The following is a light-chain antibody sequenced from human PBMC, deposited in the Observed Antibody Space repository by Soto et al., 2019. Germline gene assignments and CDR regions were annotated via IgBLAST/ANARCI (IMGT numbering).Light chain of an antibody. CDR2: EVN. CDR1: SSDVGGYDY. Sequence: QSALTQPASVSGSPGQSITISCTGTSSDVGGYDYVSWYQQHPGKAPQLIIFEVNHRPSGVSYRFSGSKSGNTASLTISGLQAEDVADYYCSSYTIDNTVVFGGGTKRTVL. V-gene: IGLV2-14*01. J-gene: IGLJ2*01. CDR3: SSYTIDNTVV.